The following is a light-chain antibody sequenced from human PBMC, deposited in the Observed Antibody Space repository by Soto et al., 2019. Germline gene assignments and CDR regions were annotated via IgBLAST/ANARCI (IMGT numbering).Light chain of an antibody. V-gene: IGLV3-25*02. CDR3: QSADSSGTYKV. J-gene: IGLJ3*02. CDR2: KDS. CDR1: ALPKQY. Sequence: SYELTQPHSVSVSPGQTARITCSGDALPKQYAYWYQQKPGQAPVLVIYKDSERPSGIPERFSGSSSGTTVTLTISGVQAEDEADYYCQSADSSGTYKVFGGGTKVTVL.